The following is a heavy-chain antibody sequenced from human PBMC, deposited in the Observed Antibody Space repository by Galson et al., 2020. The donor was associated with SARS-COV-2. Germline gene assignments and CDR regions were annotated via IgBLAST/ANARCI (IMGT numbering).Heavy chain of an antibody. J-gene: IGHJ5*02. CDR1: GGSISSSSYY. CDR3: ARGAYYDSSGYYNEGNWFDP. Sequence: SETLSLTCTVSGGSISSSSYYWGWIRQPPGKGLEWIGSIYYSGSTYYNPSLKSRVTISVDTSKNQFSLKLSSVTAADTAVYYCARGAYYDSSGYYNEGNWFDPWGQGTLVTVSS. V-gene: IGHV4-39*07. CDR2: IYYSGST. D-gene: IGHD3-22*01.